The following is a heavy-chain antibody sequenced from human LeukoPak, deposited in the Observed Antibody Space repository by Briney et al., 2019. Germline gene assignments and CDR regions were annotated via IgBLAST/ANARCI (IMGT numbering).Heavy chain of an antibody. CDR3: ARDGLAVAGTYSDY. CDR2: IIPILGIA. CDR1: GGTFSSYA. Sequence: GASVKVSCKASGGTFSSYAISWVRQAPGQGLEWMGRIIPILGIANYEQKYQGRGTITADKSTSTAYMELSSLRSEDAAVDYCARDGLAVAGTYSDYWGQGTLVTVSS. V-gene: IGHV1-69*04. D-gene: IGHD6-19*01. J-gene: IGHJ4*02.